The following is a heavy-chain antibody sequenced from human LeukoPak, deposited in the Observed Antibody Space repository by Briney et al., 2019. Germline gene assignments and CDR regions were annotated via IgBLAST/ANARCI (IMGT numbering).Heavy chain of an antibody. D-gene: IGHD1-26*01. CDR1: GYTFTSYG. V-gene: IGHV1-46*01. J-gene: IGHJ3*02. Sequence: ASVKVSCKASGYTFTSYGISWVRQAPGQGLERMGIINPSGGSTSYAQKFQGRVTMTRDMSTSTVYMELSSLRSEDTAVYYCARALGEVGATTRSPDAFDIWGQGTMVTVSS. CDR3: ARALGEVGATTRSPDAFDI. CDR2: INPSGGST.